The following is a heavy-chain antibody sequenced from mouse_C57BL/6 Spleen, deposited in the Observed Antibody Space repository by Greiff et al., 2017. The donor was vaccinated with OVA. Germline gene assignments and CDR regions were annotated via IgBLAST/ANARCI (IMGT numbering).Heavy chain of an antibody. CDR3: AKGDYGSSYVPFAD. D-gene: IGHD1-1*01. J-gene: IGHJ3*01. Sequence: VMLVESGPGLVAPSQSLSITCTVSGFSLTSYGVSWVRQPPGKGLEWLGVIWGDGSTNYHSAFISRLSISKDNSKSKVFLKLNSLQTDDTATYYCAKGDYGSSYVPFADWGQGTLVTVSA. CDR2: IWGDGST. CDR1: GFSLTSYG. V-gene: IGHV2-3*01.